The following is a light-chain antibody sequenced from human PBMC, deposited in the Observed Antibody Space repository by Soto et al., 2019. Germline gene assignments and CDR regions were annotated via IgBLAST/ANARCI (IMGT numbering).Light chain of an antibody. CDR3: CSFAGSNTLL. J-gene: IGLJ2*01. CDR1: SSDVGAYNY. Sequence: QSALTQPRSVSGSPGQSITISCTGTSSDVGAYNYVSWYQQHPGKAPKVMIYDVTKRPSGVLDRFSGSKSDNTASLTISGLQAEDEADYYCCSFAGSNTLLFGGGTKLTVL. V-gene: IGLV2-11*01. CDR2: DVT.